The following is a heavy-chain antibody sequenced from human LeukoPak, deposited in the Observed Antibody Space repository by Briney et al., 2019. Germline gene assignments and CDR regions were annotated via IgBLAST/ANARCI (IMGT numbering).Heavy chain of an antibody. J-gene: IGHJ4*02. CDR1: GFTFSTYS. D-gene: IGHD5-18*01. CDR3: ARDRSTNSYAEYFFDY. CDR2: ISSSSSYI. V-gene: IGHV3-21*01. Sequence: GGSLRLSCVASGFTFSTYSMNWVRQAPGKGLEWVSSISSSSSYIYYADSVKGRFTISRDNAKNSLFLQMNSLRAEDTALYYCARDRSTNSYAEYFFDYWGQGTLVTVSS.